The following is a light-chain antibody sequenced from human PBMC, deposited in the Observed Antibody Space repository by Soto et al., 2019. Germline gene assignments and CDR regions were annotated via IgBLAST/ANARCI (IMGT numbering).Light chain of an antibody. CDR2: GAS. CDR1: QSVRSD. CDR3: QQYGSSPLT. Sequence: DIVMTQSPATLSVSPGERATLSCRASQSVRSDLAWYQQKPGQAPRLLIYGASSRATGFPDRFSGSGSGTDFTLTISRLEPEDFAVYYCQQYGSSPLTFGGGTKVDIK. V-gene: IGKV3-20*01. J-gene: IGKJ4*01.